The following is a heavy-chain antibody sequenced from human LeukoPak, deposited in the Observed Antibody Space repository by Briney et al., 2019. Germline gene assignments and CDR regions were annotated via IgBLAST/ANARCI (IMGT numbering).Heavy chain of an antibody. CDR2: IWYDGSNK. CDR3: AKGPGYSSSWADY. V-gene: IGHV3-33*06. CDR1: GFTFSSYG. Sequence: VGSLRLSRAASGFTFSSYGMHWVRQAPGKGLERVAVIWYDGSNKYYADSVKGRFTISRDNSKNTLYLQMNSLRAEDTAVYYCAKGPGYSSSWADYWVQGTMVTVSS. J-gene: IGHJ4*02. D-gene: IGHD6-13*01.